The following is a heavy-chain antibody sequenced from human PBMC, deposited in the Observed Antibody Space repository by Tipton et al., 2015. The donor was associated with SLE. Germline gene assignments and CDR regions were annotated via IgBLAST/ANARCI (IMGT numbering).Heavy chain of an antibody. CDR3: ASAQLGAWRFDS. J-gene: IGHJ4*02. D-gene: IGHD7-27*01. Sequence: TLSLTCTVSGGSMSSYCWSWIRQSPRKGLEWIGYIYDRGTTNYNPSLVNRVTISLDTSESQFSLKLTSATAADTAVYYCASAQLGAWRFDSWGQGTLVTVSS. CDR2: IYDRGTT. CDR1: GGSMSSYC. V-gene: IGHV4-59*01.